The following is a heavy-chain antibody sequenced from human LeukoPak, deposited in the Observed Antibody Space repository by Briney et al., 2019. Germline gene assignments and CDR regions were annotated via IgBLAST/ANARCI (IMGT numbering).Heavy chain of an antibody. J-gene: IGHJ4*02. CDR2: IWYDGSNQ. CDR1: GLTFRNYG. D-gene: IGHD1-26*01. CDR3: ATDRNSGKYYDY. V-gene: IGHV3-33*01. Sequence: PGGSLRLSCAAPGLTFRNYGMHWVRQAPGKGLEWVAVIWYDGSNQYYLDSVKGRFTVSRDNAKNTLYLQMNSLRAEDTAVYYCATDRNSGKYYDYWGQGTLVTVSS.